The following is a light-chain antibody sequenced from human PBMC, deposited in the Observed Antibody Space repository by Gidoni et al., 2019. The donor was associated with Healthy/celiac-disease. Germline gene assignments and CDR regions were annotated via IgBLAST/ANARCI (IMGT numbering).Light chain of an antibody. CDR2: GAS. Sequence: ELVLTQSQGTLSLSPGERATLSCRASQSVSSSYLAWYQQKPGQAPRLLIYGASSRATGIPDRFSGSGSGTDFTLTISRLEPEDFAVYYCQQYGNSPLTFGGGTKVEIK. J-gene: IGKJ4*01. CDR1: QSVSSSY. V-gene: IGKV3-20*01. CDR3: QQYGNSPLT.